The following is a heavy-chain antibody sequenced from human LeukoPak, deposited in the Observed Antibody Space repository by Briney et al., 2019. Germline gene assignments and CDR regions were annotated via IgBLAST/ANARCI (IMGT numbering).Heavy chain of an antibody. J-gene: IGHJ4*02. CDR1: GGSISSSTYS. CDR2: IYYSGST. CDR3: ARLGNGYNRYYFEY. V-gene: IGHV4-39*01. Sequence: SETLSLTCTVFGGSISSSTYSWGWIRQPPGKGLEWIGNIYYSGSTDYNPSLKSRVLIFVDTSKNQFSLKLRSVTAADTGVYYCARLGNGYNRYYFEYWGQGTLVTVSS. D-gene: IGHD5-24*01.